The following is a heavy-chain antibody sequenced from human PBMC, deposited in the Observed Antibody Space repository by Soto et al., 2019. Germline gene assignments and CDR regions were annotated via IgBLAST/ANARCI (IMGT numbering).Heavy chain of an antibody. V-gene: IGHV3-23*01. D-gene: IGHD3-3*01. Sequence: GGSLRLSCAASGFTFSSYGMSWVRQAPGKGLEWVSAISGSGGSTYYADSVKGRFTISRDNSKNTLYLQMNSLRAEDTAVYYCAKGDNSYYDFWSGSTELFDYWGQGTLVTVSS. CDR1: GFTFSSYG. CDR3: AKGDNSYYDFWSGSTELFDY. J-gene: IGHJ4*02. CDR2: ISGSGGST.